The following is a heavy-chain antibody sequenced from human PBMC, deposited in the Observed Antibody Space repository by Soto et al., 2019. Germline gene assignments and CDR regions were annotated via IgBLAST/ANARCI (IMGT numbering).Heavy chain of an antibody. CDR3: ARGGTMRRAETSN. CDR1: GFTFSDYY. V-gene: IGHV3-11*05. D-gene: IGHD3-10*01. J-gene: IGHJ4*02. CDR2: ISGSKTYT. Sequence: QVQLVESGGGLVKPGGSLRLSCAASGFTFSDYYMSWIRQAPGKGLELISYISGSKTYTNYGDSVKGRFTISRDNAKNSLYLQMNSLRAEDPAVYYCARGGTMRRAETSNWGQGTLVTVSS.